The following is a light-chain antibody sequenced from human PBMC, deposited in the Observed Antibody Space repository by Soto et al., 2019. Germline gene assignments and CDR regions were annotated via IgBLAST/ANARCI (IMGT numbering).Light chain of an antibody. CDR2: WAS. CDR1: QNILYSPNNKNY. J-gene: IGKJ2*01. V-gene: IGKV4-1*01. CDR3: LQYYNSYT. Sequence: DIVMTQSPDSLAVSLGERATINCKSSQNILYSPNNKNYLAWYQQKPGQPPKLLTYWASTRQSGVPDLFSGSGSETDFTLTISSVQSEDVAVYYCLQYYNSYTFGQGTKLEI.